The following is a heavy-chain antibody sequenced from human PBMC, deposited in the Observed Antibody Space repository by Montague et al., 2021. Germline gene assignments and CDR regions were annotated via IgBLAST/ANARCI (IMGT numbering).Heavy chain of an antibody. CDR2: VRHIGST. CDR3: ASDRGPFDY. J-gene: IGHJ4*02. D-gene: IGHD3-10*01. V-gene: IGHV4-34*01. Sequence: SETLSLTCGVYGGSISEYYWTWIRQSPEKGLEWIGEVRHIGSTNYNPSLKSRVTMSVDKSKNQFSLKLRSVTAADTAVYYCASDRGPFDYWGQGTVVTVSS. CDR1: GGSISEYY.